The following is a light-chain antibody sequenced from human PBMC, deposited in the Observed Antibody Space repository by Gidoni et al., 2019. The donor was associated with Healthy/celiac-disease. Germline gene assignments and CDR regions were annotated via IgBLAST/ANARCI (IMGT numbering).Light chain of an antibody. CDR2: GAS. J-gene: IGKJ5*01. CDR3: QQYEASPIT. Sequence: TVSFSPGESATLTWMASQSVTENFLAWDQQKPGQAPRLLIHGASSRATGIPDRFSGSGSGRDFTLTISRLEPEDFAVYCCQQYEASPITFGQGTRLEIK. V-gene: IGKV3-20*01. CDR1: QSVTENF.